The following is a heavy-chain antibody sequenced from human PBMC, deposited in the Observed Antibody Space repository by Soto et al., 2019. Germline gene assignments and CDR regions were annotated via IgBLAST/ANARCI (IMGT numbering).Heavy chain of an antibody. CDR1: GYIFTTYW. V-gene: IGHV5-51*01. J-gene: IGHJ4*02. CDR2: IYPGDSDT. CDR3: ATISDAFYS. D-gene: IGHD2-21*01. Sequence: GSLKISCKACGYIFTTYWIAWVRQMPGKGLEWMGIIYPGDSDTRYSPSFQGQVTISADKTISTAYLQWSSLKASDTAMYYCATISDAFYSWGQGTLVTGSS.